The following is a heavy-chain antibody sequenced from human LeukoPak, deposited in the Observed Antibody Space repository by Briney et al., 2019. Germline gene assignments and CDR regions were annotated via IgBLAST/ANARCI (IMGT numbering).Heavy chain of an antibody. J-gene: IGHJ4*02. CDR1: GGSISSGGYY. V-gene: IGHV4-30-2*01. D-gene: IGHD1-26*01. CDR2: IYHSGST. CDR3: ASSGSYGPLGY. Sequence: PSETLSLTCTVSGGSISSGGYYWSWIRQPPGKGLEWIGYIYHSGSTYYNPSLKSRVTISVDRSKNQFSLKLSSVTAADTAVYYCASSGSYGPLGYWGQGTLVTVSS.